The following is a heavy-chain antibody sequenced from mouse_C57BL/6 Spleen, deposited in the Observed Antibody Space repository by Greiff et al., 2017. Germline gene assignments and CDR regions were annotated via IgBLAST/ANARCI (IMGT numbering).Heavy chain of an antibody. CDR1: GYTFTSYW. Sequence: QVQLKESGAELAKPGASVKLSCKASGYTFTSYWMPWVKQRPGQGLEWIGYIYPSSGYTKYNQKFKDKATLTADKSSSTAYMQLSSLTSEDSAVYYCARGEPLPVWYFDVWGTGTTVTVSS. CDR2: IYPSSGYT. CDR3: ARGEPLPVWYFDV. V-gene: IGHV1-7*01. J-gene: IGHJ1*03.